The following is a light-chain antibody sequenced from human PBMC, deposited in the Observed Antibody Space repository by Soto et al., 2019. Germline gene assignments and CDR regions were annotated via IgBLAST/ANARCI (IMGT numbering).Light chain of an antibody. CDR1: QVISSW. Sequence: DIQMTQSPSSVSASVGDTVTVSCRASQVISSWLAWYQQKPGRAPNLLIYEASTLQTGVPSRFSGSGSGTEFTLTISSLQPDDFATYYCQQYNSYSWTFGQGTKVDI. V-gene: IGKV1-5*01. CDR3: QQYNSYSWT. CDR2: EAS. J-gene: IGKJ1*01.